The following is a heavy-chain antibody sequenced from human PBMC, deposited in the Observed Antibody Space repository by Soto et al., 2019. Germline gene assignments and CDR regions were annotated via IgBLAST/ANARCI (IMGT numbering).Heavy chain of an antibody. CDR2: IYYSGST. J-gene: IGHJ4*02. CDR3: ARGRYSSSSHFDY. Sequence: SETLSLTCTVSGGSISSGGYYWSWIRQHPGKGLEWIGYIYYSGSTYYNPSLKSRVTISVDTSKNQFSLKLSSVTAADTAVYYCARGRYSSSSHFDYWGRGTLVTVSS. CDR1: GGSISSGGYY. D-gene: IGHD6-6*01. V-gene: IGHV4-31*03.